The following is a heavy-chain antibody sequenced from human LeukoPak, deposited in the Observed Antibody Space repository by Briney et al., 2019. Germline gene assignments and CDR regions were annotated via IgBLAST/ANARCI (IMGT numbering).Heavy chain of an antibody. J-gene: IGHJ6*02. V-gene: IGHV3-74*01. Sequence: PGGSLRLSCAASGFTFSSYWMHWVRQAPGKGLVWVSRISSDGSSTSYADSVKGRFTISRDNAKNTLYLQMNSLRAEDTAVYYCARDFEYGMDVWGQGTTVTVSS. CDR1: GFTFSSYW. CDR2: ISSDGSST. CDR3: ARDFEYGMDV.